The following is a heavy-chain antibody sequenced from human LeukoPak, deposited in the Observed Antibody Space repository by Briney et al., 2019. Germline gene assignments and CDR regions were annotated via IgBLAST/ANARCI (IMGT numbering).Heavy chain of an antibody. V-gene: IGHV3-23*01. CDR2: INGNGDRT. Sequence: PGGSLRLSCAASGFTFSTSAMSWVRQPPGKGLEWVSAINGNGDRTYYADSVKGRVTISRDNSKNTLYLQMNSLRAKDTAVYYCAKWFAQVGSGRYIDYWCQGTLITVSS. CDR1: GFTFSTSA. J-gene: IGHJ4*02. D-gene: IGHD3-10*01. CDR3: AKWFAQVGSGRYIDY.